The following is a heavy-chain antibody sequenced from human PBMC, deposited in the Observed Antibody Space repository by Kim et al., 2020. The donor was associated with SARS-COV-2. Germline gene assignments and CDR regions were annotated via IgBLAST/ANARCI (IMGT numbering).Heavy chain of an antibody. V-gene: IGHV1-46*01. J-gene: IGHJ4*02. Sequence: AKKFQGRVTMPRDTSTSTVYMELSSLRSEDTAVYYCALGAVLRYFDWFDYWGQGTLVTVSS. CDR3: ALGAVLRYFDWFDY. D-gene: IGHD3-9*01.